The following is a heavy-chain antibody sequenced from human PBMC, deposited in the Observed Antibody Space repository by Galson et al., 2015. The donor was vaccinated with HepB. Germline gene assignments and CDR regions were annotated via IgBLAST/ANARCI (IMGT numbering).Heavy chain of an antibody. J-gene: IGHJ3*02. CDR3: VVVTGNGGHAFDI. D-gene: IGHD2-21*02. CDR2: INPNGGST. Sequence: SVKVSCKASGYTFTSYYMHWVRQAPGQGLEWMGIINPNGGSTNYAQAFQGRVTMTRDTSTSTVYMEMSSLRSEDTAVYYCVVVTGNGGHAFDIWGQGTMVTVSS. CDR1: GYTFTSYY. V-gene: IGHV1-46*01.